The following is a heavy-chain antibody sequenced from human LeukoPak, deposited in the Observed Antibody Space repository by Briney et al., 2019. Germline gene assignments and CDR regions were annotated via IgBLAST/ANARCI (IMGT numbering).Heavy chain of an antibody. CDR1: GFTFSSYG. Sequence: GRSLRLSCAAFGFTFSSYGMHWVRQAPGKGLEWVAVIWYDGSNKYYADSVKGRFIISRDNSKNTLYLQMHSLRAEDTAVYYCARDHSSYYDSYYFDYWGQGTLVTVSS. V-gene: IGHV3-33*01. CDR3: ARDHSSYYDSYYFDY. J-gene: IGHJ4*02. CDR2: IWYDGSNK. D-gene: IGHD3-22*01.